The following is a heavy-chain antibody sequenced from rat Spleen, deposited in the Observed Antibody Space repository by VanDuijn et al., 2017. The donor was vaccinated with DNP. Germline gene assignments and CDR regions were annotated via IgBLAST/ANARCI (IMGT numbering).Heavy chain of an antibody. V-gene: IGHV5-58*01. CDR2: ISTSGGTT. CDR3: ARPNYGGYEGWFAY. CDR1: GFTFSGYW. Sequence: EVQLVETGGGLVQPGRSLKLSCVASGFTFSGYWMYWIRQAPGRGLEWVASISTSGGTTYYRDSVKGRFTISRDNAKTTLYLQMDSLRSEDAASYYCARPNYGGYEGWFAYWGQGTLVTVSS. D-gene: IGHD1-11*01. J-gene: IGHJ3*01.